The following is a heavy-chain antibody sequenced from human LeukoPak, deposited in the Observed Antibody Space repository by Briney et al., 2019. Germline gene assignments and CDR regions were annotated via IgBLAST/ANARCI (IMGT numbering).Heavy chain of an antibody. J-gene: IGHJ6*04. Sequence: GGSLRLSCAASGFTFSSYGMHWVRQAPGKGLERVAVISYDGSNKYYADSVKGRFTISRDNSKNTLYLQMNSLRAEDTAVYYCAKCKVPAATYCYYYYGMDVWGKGTTVTVSS. V-gene: IGHV3-30*18. CDR3: AKCKVPAATYCYYYYGMDV. CDR2: ISYDGSNK. D-gene: IGHD2-2*01. CDR1: GFTFSSYG.